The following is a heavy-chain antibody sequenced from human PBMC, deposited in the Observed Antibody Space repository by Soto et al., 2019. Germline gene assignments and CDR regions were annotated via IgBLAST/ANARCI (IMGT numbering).Heavy chain of an antibody. J-gene: IGHJ4*02. CDR2: IHHSGIT. CDR1: GGSISSSNC. Sequence: PSETLSLTCAVSGGSISSSNCWSWVRQPPGKGLEWIGEIHHSGITNFNPSLKSRVTISVDKSKNQLSLKLSSVTAADTAVFFFARIGLYDSDDYYYPDYWGQGTLVTVSS. V-gene: IGHV4-4*02. CDR3: ARIGLYDSDDYYYPDY. D-gene: IGHD3-22*01.